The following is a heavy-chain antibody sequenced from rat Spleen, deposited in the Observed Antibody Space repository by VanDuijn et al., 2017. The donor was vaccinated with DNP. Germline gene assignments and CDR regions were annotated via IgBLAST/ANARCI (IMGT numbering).Heavy chain of an antibody. CDR3: TRGVYYGSSWAFDY. Sequence: EVQLVESGGGLVQPGRSLRLSCAASGFTFSDYYMAWVSQAPKKGLEWVAAISPSGSRPYSPDSVKGRFTISRDTAKSSLYLQMNSLKSEDTATYYCTRGVYYGSSWAFDYWGHGVMVTVSS. CDR1: GFTFSDYY. D-gene: IGHD1-6*01. CDR2: ISPSGSRP. V-gene: IGHV5-20*01. J-gene: IGHJ2*01.